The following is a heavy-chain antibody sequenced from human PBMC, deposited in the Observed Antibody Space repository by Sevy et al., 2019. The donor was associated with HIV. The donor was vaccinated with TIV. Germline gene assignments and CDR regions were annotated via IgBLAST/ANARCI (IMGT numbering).Heavy chain of an antibody. V-gene: IGHV3-49*04. Sequence: GGSLRLSCTGSGFTFGDYAMSWVRQAPGKGLEWVAFLKHKAYGGTLDYAAPVKGRFSISRDDSKSIAHLQMNDLKTEDTAIYYCTRWKGAHSIFDYWGQGALVTVSS. CDR2: LKHKAYGGTL. CDR1: GFTFGDYA. J-gene: IGHJ4*02. D-gene: IGHD1-1*01. CDR3: TRWKGAHSIFDY.